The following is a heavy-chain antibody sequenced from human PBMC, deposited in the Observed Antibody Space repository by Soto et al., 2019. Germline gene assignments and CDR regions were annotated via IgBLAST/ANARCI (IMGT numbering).Heavy chain of an antibody. CDR2: IYYSGST. Sequence: QLQLQESGPGLVRPSETLSLTCTVSGVSISGSRYYWGWIHQPPGRGLEWIGNIYYSGSTYYTPALKSRVTLSVDTSKNQFSLNLNSVTAADTAVYYCARGGIPPSGYGIAYAMDVWGQGTTVTVSS. CDR3: ARGGIPPSGYGIAYAMDV. D-gene: IGHD1-26*01. V-gene: IGHV4-39*01. J-gene: IGHJ6*02. CDR1: GVSISGSRYY.